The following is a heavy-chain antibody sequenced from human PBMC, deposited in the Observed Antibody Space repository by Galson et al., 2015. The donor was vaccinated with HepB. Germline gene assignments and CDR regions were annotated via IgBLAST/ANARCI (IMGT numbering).Heavy chain of an antibody. V-gene: IGHV6-1*01. CDR2: TYYRSMWYT. Sequence: CAISGDSVSNNNAAWNWIRQSPSSGLEWLGRTYYRSMWYTDYAPSVKGRITVNPYTSTNQFSLEVTSVTPDDTAVYFCAREEAGTYCFDNWGQGTLVTVSS. CDR3: AREEAGTYCFDN. D-gene: IGHD6-19*01. J-gene: IGHJ4*02. CDR1: GDSVSNNNAA.